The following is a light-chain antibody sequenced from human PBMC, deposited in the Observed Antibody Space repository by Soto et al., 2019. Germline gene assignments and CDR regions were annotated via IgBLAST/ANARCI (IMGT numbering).Light chain of an antibody. Sequence: DIQLTQSPSFLSASVGDRVTITCRASQGISTFLAWYQQRPGNAPKLLIYAASTLQSWVPSRFSGSGSGTEFTLTISSLQPEDFATYYCQQVISYPPGFGPGTKVDIK. J-gene: IGKJ3*01. V-gene: IGKV1-9*01. CDR3: QQVISYPPG. CDR2: AAS. CDR1: QGISTF.